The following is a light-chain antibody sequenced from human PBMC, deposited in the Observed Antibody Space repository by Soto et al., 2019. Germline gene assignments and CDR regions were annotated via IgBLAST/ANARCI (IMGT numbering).Light chain of an antibody. J-gene: IGKJ1*01. Sequence: DIQMTQSPSSLSASVGDRVTITCRASQTITNYLNWYQQQSGKAPTLLIYATDTLQSGVPSRFSGSGSGTDYTLTISSLQPEDFATYYCQQSYNTPQTFGQGSKV. CDR1: QTITNY. CDR2: ATD. CDR3: QQSYNTPQT. V-gene: IGKV1-39*01.